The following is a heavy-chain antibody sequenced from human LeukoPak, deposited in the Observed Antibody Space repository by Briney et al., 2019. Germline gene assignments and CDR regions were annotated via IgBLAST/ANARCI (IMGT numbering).Heavy chain of an antibody. CDR1: GFTFSSYA. CDR3: ATLRSSRIYYYGMDV. D-gene: IGHD6-6*01. Sequence: GSLRLSCAASGFTFSSYAMSWIRQPPGKGLEWIGEINHSGSTNYNPSLKSRVTISVDTSKNQFSLKLSSVTAADTAVYYCATLRSSRIYYYGMDVWGQGTTVTVSS. V-gene: IGHV4-34*08. J-gene: IGHJ6*02. CDR2: INHSGST.